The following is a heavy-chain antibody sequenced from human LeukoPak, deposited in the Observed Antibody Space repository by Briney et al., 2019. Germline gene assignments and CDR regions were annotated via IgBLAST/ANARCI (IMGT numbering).Heavy chain of an antibody. D-gene: IGHD6-19*01. J-gene: IGHJ4*02. Sequence: GGSLRLSCAASGFTFSSYGMHWVRQAPGKGLEWVAVISYDGSNKYYADSVKGRFTISRDNSKNTLYLQMNSLRAEDTAVYYCAKEDSGWYEGVYYFVYWGQGTLVTVSS. CDR3: AKEDSGWYEGVYYFVY. CDR1: GFTFSSYG. V-gene: IGHV3-30*18. CDR2: ISYDGSNK.